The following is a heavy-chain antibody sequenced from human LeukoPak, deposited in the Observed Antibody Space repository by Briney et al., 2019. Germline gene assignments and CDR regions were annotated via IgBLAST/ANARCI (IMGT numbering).Heavy chain of an antibody. CDR1: GDSVSSNRAT. J-gene: IGHJ4*02. V-gene: IGHV6-1*01. CDR3: ARDINPWSGYSGFDY. Sequence: SQTLSLTCAISGDSVSSNRATWNWIRQSPSRGLEWLGRTYYTSKWYNDYAVSVKSRIIINPDTSKNQFSLQLNSVTPEDTALYYCARDINPWSGYSGFDYWGQGTLVTVSS. CDR2: TYYTSKWYN. D-gene: IGHD3-3*01.